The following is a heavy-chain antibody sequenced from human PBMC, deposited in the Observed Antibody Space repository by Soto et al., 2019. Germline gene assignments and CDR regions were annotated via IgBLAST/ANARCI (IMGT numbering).Heavy chain of an antibody. CDR3: ATRDRVTNGSSHFYGTDV. CDR1: GSTFSSDV. CDR2: ISGGTT. D-gene: IGHD3-10*01. J-gene: IGHJ6*02. V-gene: IGHV3-23*01. Sequence: EVQLLESGGGLVQPGGSLRLSCVASGSTFSSDVMSWVRQAPGKGLEWASGISGGTTYYADSVKGRFTISRDNFKNTLFLQMNSLRAEDTAVYQCATRDRVTNGSSHFYGTDVWGQGTTVTVSS.